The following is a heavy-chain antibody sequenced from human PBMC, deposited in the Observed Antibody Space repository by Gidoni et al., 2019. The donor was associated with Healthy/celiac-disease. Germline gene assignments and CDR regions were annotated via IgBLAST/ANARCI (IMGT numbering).Heavy chain of an antibody. CDR3: AKDGDYVGDNWFDP. CDR2: IYYSGST. V-gene: IGHV4-39*02. D-gene: IGHD4-17*01. Sequence: QLQLQESGPGLVKPSATLSLTCTVSGGSISSSSYYWGWTRQPPGKGLEWIGSIYYSGSTYYNPSLKSRVTISVDTSKNQFSLKLSSVTAADTAVYYCAKDGDYVGDNWFDPWGQGTLVTVSS. J-gene: IGHJ5*02. CDR1: GGSISSSSYY.